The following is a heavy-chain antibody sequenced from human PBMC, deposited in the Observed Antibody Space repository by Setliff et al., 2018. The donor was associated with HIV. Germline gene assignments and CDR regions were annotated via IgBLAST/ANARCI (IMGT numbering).Heavy chain of an antibody. CDR3: GRLSDTAMASFDS. V-gene: IGHV4-4*08. Sequence: PSETLSLTCRVSGGSISSYHWSWIRQPPGKGLEWIGHIYKSGSANYSSSLKGRVTISADTSRNQFSLKLTSVTAADTAIYYCGRLSDTAMASFDSWGQGTLVTVSS. CDR2: IYKSGSA. J-gene: IGHJ4*02. CDR1: GGSISSYH. D-gene: IGHD5-18*01.